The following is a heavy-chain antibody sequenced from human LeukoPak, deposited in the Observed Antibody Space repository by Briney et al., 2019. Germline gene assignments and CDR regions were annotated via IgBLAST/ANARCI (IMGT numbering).Heavy chain of an antibody. V-gene: IGHV1-3*01. CDR2: INAGNGNT. J-gene: IGHJ4*02. D-gene: IGHD3-10*01. CDR3: ARILWFGESHFDY. Sequence: ASVKVSCEASGYTFTSYAMHWVRQAPGQRLEWMGWINAGNGNTKYSQKFQGRVTITRDTSASTAYMELSSLRSEDTAVYYCARILWFGESHFDYWGQGTLVTVSS. CDR1: GYTFTSYA.